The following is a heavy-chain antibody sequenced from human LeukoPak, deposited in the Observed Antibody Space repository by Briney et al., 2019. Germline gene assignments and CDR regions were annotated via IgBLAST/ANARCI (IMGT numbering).Heavy chain of an antibody. J-gene: IGHJ4*02. V-gene: IGHV3-15*01. Sequence: GGSLRLSCAASGFTFSDAWMSWVRQAPGKGLEWVGRIKSKTDGGATDYAAPVKGRFTISRDDSKNTLYLQMNSLKTEDTAVYYCTTRGGSFSIFDYWGQGTLVTVSS. CDR2: IKSKTDGGAT. CDR3: TTRGGSFSIFDY. D-gene: IGHD1-26*01. CDR1: GFTFSDAW.